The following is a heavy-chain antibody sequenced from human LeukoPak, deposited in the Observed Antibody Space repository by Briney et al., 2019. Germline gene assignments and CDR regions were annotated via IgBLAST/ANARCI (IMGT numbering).Heavy chain of an antibody. CDR1: GGSISSYY. CDR2: IYYSGST. J-gene: IGHJ4*02. D-gene: IGHD2-21*02. Sequence: SETLSLTCTVSGGSISSYYWTWIRQAPGKGLEWIGYIYYSGSTNYNPSLKSRVTISVDTSKNQFSLKLSSVTAADTAVYYCARGGVTWTFDYWGQGTLVTVSS. V-gene: IGHV4-59*01. CDR3: ARGGVTWTFDY.